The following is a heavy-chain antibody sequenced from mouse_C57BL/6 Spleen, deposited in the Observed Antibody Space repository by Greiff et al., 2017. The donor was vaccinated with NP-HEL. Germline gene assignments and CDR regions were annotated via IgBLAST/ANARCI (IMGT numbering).Heavy chain of an antibody. J-gene: IGHJ2*01. CDR2: LHPNSGST. Sequence: QVQLQQPGAELVKPGASVKLSCKASGYAFTSSWMHCVKQRPGQGLEWLGMLHPNSGSTNYNEKFKSKATLTVDKSSSTAYMQLSSLTSEDSAVYYCARGGYPFDYWGQGTTLTVSS. CDR3: ARGGYPFDY. D-gene: IGHD2-2*01. CDR1: GYAFTSSW. V-gene: IGHV1-64*01.